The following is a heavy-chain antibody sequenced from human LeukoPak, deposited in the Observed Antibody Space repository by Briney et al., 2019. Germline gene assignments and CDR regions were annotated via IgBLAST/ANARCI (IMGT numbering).Heavy chain of an antibody. CDR2: IYTTGAT. Sequence: SETLSLTCTVSGGSISSSSYYWNWIRRPAGEGLEWIGRIYTTGATNYNPSLKSRVTISVDTSKNQFSLKLSSVTAADTAVYYCARGEVGAYNAFDIWGQGTMVTVSS. D-gene: IGHD1-26*01. CDR1: GGSISSSSYY. CDR3: ARGEVGAYNAFDI. V-gene: IGHV4-61*02. J-gene: IGHJ3*02.